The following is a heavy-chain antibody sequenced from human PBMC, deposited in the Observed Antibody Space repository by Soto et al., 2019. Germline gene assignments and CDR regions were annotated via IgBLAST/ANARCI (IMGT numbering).Heavy chain of an antibody. V-gene: IGHV4-61*08. D-gene: IGHD3-22*01. CDR2: IQYSGDT. Sequence: SETLSLTCIVSGGSVGSGAYYWSWIRQPPGNALEGIGYIQYSGDTNYNSSLKSRVTISVDMSRNRFSLKLTSVTAADTAFYYCARHDYSDRAFDPWGQGTMVTVS. CDR1: GGSVGSGAYY. CDR3: ARHDYSDRAFDP. J-gene: IGHJ3*01.